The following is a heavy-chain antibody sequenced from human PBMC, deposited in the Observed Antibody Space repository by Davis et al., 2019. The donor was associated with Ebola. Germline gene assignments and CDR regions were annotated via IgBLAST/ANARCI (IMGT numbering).Heavy chain of an antibody. Sequence: GESLKISCAASGFTFSDAWMTWVRQAAGKGLEWVGRIKSKIAGGTTDYAAPVKGRFTISRDDSKNTLYLQMNNLQTEDTAVYYCTTEEATSGTTKNAFDSWGQGTMVTVSS. J-gene: IGHJ3*01. V-gene: IGHV3-15*01. CDR2: IKSKIAGGTT. D-gene: IGHD1-1*01. CDR3: TTEEATSGTTKNAFDS. CDR1: GFTFSDAW.